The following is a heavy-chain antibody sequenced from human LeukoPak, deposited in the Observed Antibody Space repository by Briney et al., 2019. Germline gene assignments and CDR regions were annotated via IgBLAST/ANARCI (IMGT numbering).Heavy chain of an antibody. CDR2: IYYSGST. Sequence: PSETLSLTCTVSGGSISSSSYYWGWIRQPPGKGLEWIGSIYYSGSTYYNPSLKSRVTISVDTSKNQFSLKLSSVTAADTAVYYCARSPGFGYSYGPIDYWGQGTLVTVSS. CDR3: ARSPGFGYSYGPIDY. J-gene: IGHJ4*02. CDR1: GGSISSSSYY. V-gene: IGHV4-39*07. D-gene: IGHD5-18*01.